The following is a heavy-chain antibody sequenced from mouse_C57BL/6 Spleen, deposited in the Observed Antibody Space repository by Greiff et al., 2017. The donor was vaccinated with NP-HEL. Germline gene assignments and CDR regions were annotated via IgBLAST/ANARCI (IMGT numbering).Heavy chain of an antibody. CDR3: ARKNYDYLSWFAY. J-gene: IGHJ3*01. V-gene: IGHV5-4*01. CDR1: GFTFSSYA. D-gene: IGHD2-4*01. Sequence: EVQLQQSGGGLVKPGGSLKLSCAASGFTFSSYAMSWVRQTPEKRLEWVATISDGGRYTYYPDNVKGRFTISRDNAKNNLYLQMGHLKSEDTAMYYCARKNYDYLSWFAYWGQGTLVTVSA. CDR2: ISDGGRYT.